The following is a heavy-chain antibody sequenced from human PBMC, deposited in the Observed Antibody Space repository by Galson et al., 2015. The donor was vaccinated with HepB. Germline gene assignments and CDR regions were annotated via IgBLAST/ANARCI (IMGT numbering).Heavy chain of an antibody. Sequence: SLRLSCAASGFTFSSYGMHWVRQAPGKGLEWVAVISYDGSNKYYADSVKGRFTISRDNSKNTLYLQMNSLRAEDTAVYYCAKDTLSNYWYYYYGMDVWGQGTTVTVSS. J-gene: IGHJ6*02. V-gene: IGHV3-30*18. CDR2: ISYDGSNK. D-gene: IGHD4-11*01. CDR1: GFTFSSYG. CDR3: AKDTLSNYWYYYYGMDV.